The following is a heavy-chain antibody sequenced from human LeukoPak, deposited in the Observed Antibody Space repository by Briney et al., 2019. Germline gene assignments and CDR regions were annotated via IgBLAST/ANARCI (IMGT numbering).Heavy chain of an antibody. J-gene: IGHJ4*02. CDR3: ARDYVYAFDY. D-gene: IGHD2/OR15-2a*01. V-gene: IGHV3-53*01. CDR2: IYSGGST. Sequence: GGSLRLSCAASGFTVSSNYMSWVRQAPGKGLEWVSVIYSGGSTYYADSVKGRFTISRDNSKNTLYLQMNSLRAEDTAVYFCARDYVYAFDYWGQGTLVTVSS. CDR1: GFTVSSNY.